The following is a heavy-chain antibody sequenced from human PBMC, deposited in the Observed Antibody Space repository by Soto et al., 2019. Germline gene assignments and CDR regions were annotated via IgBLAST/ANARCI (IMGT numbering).Heavy chain of an antibody. CDR3: ARDLSASSWTDY. J-gene: IGHJ4*02. V-gene: IGHV4-59*01. D-gene: IGHD6-13*01. CDR1: GASISTYY. Sequence: TSETLSLTCTVSGASISTYYWTWIRQPPGKGLEWIGYISYSGSPNYNPSLKSRVTISVDTSKNQLSLKLSSVTAADTAVYYCARDLSASSWTDYWGQGTLVTVSS. CDR2: ISYSGSP.